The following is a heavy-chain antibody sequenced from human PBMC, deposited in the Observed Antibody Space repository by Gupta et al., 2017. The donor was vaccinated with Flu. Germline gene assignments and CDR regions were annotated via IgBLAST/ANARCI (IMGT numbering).Heavy chain of an antibody. J-gene: IGHJ4*02. CDR2: IYHSGTA. CDR1: CGSINSRFDY. V-gene: IGHV4-31*03. Sequence: QLHYSGPGLVKPSHTLSLVCTVSCGSINSRFDYWSWVRQHPGRGLEWIGYIYHSGTAYYNPSLKSRVTISIDTAKNQFPLNLTYGRDEEKAVYYCSRMTTTVIYRFEFWGQGTLVTVSS. CDR3: SRMTTTVIYRFEF. D-gene: IGHD3-16*02.